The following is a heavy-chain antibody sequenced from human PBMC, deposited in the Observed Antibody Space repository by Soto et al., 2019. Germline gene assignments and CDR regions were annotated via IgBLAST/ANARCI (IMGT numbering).Heavy chain of an antibody. D-gene: IGHD6-6*01. V-gene: IGHV4-4*07. J-gene: IGHJ3*02. CDR2: VFTTGDT. Sequence: QVQLQESGPGLVKPSETLSLTCTVSGGSISSYYWTWSRQPAGKGLEWIGRVFTTGDTNYNPPLKSRVTVSLDTSKNQFSLKLSSVTAADTAVYYCAREDSSSSGRTLDIWGQGTMVTVTS. CDR3: AREDSSSSGRTLDI. CDR1: GGSISSYY.